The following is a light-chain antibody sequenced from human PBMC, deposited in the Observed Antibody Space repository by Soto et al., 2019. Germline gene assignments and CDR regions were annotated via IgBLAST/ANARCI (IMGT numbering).Light chain of an antibody. CDR3: QQRSNWRIT. CDR2: DAS. Sequence: PGERATLSCRASQSISDFLAWYQQKPGQAPRLLIYDASKRATDIPDRFIGSGSGTDFTLTISSLEPEDFAVYYCQQRSNWRITFGQGTRLEIK. J-gene: IGKJ5*01. CDR1: QSISDF. V-gene: IGKV3-11*01.